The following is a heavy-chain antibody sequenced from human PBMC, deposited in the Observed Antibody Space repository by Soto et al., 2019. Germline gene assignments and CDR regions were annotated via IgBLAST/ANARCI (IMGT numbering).Heavy chain of an antibody. CDR2: MNPNSGNT. CDR1: GYTFTSYD. D-gene: IGHD5-18*01. J-gene: IGHJ4*02. V-gene: IGHV1-8*01. CDR3: ARRYSYGLYYFDY. Sequence: QVQLVQSGAEVKKPGASVKVSCKASGYTFTSYDINWVRQATGQGLEWMGWMNPNSGNTGYAQKFKGRVTMTRKPSISTAYMERSSLRSEDTAVYYCARRYSYGLYYFDYWGQGTLVTVSS.